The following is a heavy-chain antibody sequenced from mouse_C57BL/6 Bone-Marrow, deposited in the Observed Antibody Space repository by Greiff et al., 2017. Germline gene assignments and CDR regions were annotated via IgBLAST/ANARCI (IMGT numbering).Heavy chain of an antibody. J-gene: IGHJ2*01. CDR2: IYPTSGRT. Sequence: QVQLQQPGAELVKPGASVKMSCKASGYTFTSYWITWVKQRPGQGLEWFGDIYPTSGRTNYNEKFKSKAILTVDTSSNTAYMQLSSLTSEDSAVFYCARSGPLGRSFDYWGQGTTLTVSS. CDR1: GYTFTSYW. CDR3: ARSGPLGRSFDY. D-gene: IGHD4-1*01. V-gene: IGHV1-55*01.